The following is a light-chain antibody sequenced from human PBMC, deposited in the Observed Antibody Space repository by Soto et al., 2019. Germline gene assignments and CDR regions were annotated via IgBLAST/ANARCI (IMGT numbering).Light chain of an antibody. CDR3: QVWDSSTVVV. Sequence: QSVLTQPRSVSGSPGQSVTLSCTGTSSDVGGYHYVSWYQHHPGKAPKIIIYDVNKRPSGVPDRFSGSKSGNTATLTISRAQAGDEADYYCQVWDSSTVVVFGGGTKLTVL. V-gene: IGLV2-11*01. J-gene: IGLJ2*01. CDR2: DVN. CDR1: SSDVGGYHY.